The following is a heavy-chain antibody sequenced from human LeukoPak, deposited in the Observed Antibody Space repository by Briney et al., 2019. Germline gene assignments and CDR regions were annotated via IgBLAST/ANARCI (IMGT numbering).Heavy chain of an antibody. J-gene: IGHJ6*03. CDR2: INPNSGGT. Sequence: SVKVSCKASGYTFTGFYIHWVRQAPGQGLEWMGRINPNSGGTNYAQKFQGRVSVTRDTSISTAYMEVSRLRSDDTAVYYCARALVRGLVVSMDVWGKGTTVTVSS. CDR3: ARALVRGLVVSMDV. CDR1: GYTFTGFY. D-gene: IGHD3-10*01. V-gene: IGHV1-2*06.